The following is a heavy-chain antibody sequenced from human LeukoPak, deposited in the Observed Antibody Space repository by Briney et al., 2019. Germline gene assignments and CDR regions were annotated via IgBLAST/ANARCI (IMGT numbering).Heavy chain of an antibody. V-gene: IGHV3-23*01. J-gene: IGHJ4*02. CDR3: AKDPVYGSGSYRFFDY. CDR1: GFIFSSYV. CDR2: ISGGGGST. D-gene: IGHD3-10*01. Sequence: GGSLRRSCAASGFIFSSYVMSWVRQAPGKGLEWVSTISGGGGSTYYADSVKGRFTISRDNSKNTLYLQMNSLRAEDTAVYYCAKDPVYGSGSYRFFDYWGQGTLVTVSS.